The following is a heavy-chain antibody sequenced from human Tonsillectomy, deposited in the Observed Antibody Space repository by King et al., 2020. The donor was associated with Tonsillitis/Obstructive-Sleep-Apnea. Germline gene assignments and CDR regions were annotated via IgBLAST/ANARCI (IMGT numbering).Heavy chain of an antibody. CDR1: GGSFSGYY. V-gene: IGHV4-34*01. CDR3: ARGDSRGYHYEPPHAFGI. D-gene: IGHD3-22*01. Sequence: VQLQQWGAGLLKPSETLSLTCAVYGGSFSGYYWSWIRQPPGKGLEWIGEINHSGSTNYNPSLKSRVTISVDTSKNQFSLKLSSVTAADTAVYYCARGDSRGYHYEPPHAFGIGGQGKMVPAFS. J-gene: IGHJ3*02. CDR2: INHSGST.